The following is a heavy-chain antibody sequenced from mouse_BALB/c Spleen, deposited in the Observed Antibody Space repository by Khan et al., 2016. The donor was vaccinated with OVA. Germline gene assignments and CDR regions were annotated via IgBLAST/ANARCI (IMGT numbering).Heavy chain of an antibody. CDR3: ARDGSRYNYAMDY. CDR1: GYSITSDYA. D-gene: IGHD2-3*01. CDR2: ISPSGST. Sequence: VQLKESGPGLVKPSQSLSLTCTVTGYSITSDYAWNWIRQFPGNKLEWMGYISPSGSTNYNPALKSRISITRNTSKNQFFLQLNSVTTEDTATYYCARDGSRYNYAMDYWGQATSVTVSS. V-gene: IGHV3-2*02. J-gene: IGHJ4*01.